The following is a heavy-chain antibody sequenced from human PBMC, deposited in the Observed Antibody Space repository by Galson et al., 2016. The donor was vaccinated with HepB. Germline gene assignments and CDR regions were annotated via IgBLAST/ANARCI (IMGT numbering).Heavy chain of an antibody. Sequence: SVKVSCKASGYTFTSYVMHWVRQAPGQSLEWMGWIKSGNGDTKYSQKFQGRLTFTRDTSASTAYMDLSSLRSEDTAVYYCARGGGITMVRGVMPGWFDPWGQGTLVTVSS. D-gene: IGHD3-10*01. CDR1: GYTFTSYV. CDR2: IKSGNGDT. V-gene: IGHV1-3*04. J-gene: IGHJ5*02. CDR3: ARGGGITMVRGVMPGWFDP.